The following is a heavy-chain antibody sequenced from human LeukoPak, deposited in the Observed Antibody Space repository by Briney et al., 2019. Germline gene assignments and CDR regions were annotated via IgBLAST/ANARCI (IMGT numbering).Heavy chain of an antibody. CDR1: GGSISSGSYY. V-gene: IGHV4-61*02. Sequence: PSETLSLTCTVSGGSISSGSYYWSWIRQPAGKGLEWIGRIYTSGSTNYNPSLKSRVTILVDTSKNQFSLKLSSVTAADTAVYYCARASIGYCTNDVCYSTEYFQHWGQGTLVTVSS. CDR2: IYTSGST. CDR3: ARASIGYCTNDVCYSTEYFQH. J-gene: IGHJ1*01. D-gene: IGHD2-8*01.